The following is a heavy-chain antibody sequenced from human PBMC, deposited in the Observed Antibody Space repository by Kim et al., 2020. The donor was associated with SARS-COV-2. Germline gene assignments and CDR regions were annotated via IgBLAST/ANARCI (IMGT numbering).Heavy chain of an antibody. CDR2: INHSGST. CDR1: GGSFSGYY. J-gene: IGHJ6*02. Sequence: SETLSLTCAVYGGSFSGYYWSWIRQPPGKRLEWIGEINHSGSTNYNPSLKSRVTISVDTSKNQFSLKLSSVTAAETALYYCARVCGVLWFGALLSRDGMDVWGQGTPVTVYS. CDR3: ARVCGVLWFGALLSRDGMDV. D-gene: IGHD3-10*01. V-gene: IGHV4-34*01.